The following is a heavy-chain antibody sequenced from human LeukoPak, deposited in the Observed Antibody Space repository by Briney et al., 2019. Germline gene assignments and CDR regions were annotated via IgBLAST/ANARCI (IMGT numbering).Heavy chain of an antibody. J-gene: IGHJ3*02. D-gene: IGHD1-14*01. CDR1: GYTFTSYG. CDR3: ATPEPGRNDAFDI. V-gene: IGHV1-18*01. Sequence: ASVKVSCKASGYTFTSYGISWVRQAPGQGLEWMGWISAYNGNTNYAQKFQGRVTMTEDTSTDTAYMELSSLRSEDTAVYYCATPEPGRNDAFDIWGQGTMVTVSS. CDR2: ISAYNGNT.